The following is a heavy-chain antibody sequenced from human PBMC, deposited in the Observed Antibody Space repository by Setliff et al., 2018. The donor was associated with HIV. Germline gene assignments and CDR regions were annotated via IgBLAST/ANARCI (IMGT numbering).Heavy chain of an antibody. J-gene: IGHJ4*02. CDR2: INHSGST. CDR1: GGSFSGYY. D-gene: IGHD3-10*01. CDR3: ARRAGSDYFTRFDY. Sequence: TLSLTCAVYGGSFSGYYWSWIRQSPGKGLEWIGEINHSGSTNYNPSLKSRVTILGDTSKNQFSLKLSSVTAADTAVYYCARRAGSDYFTRFDYWGQGTLVTVLL. V-gene: IGHV4-34*01.